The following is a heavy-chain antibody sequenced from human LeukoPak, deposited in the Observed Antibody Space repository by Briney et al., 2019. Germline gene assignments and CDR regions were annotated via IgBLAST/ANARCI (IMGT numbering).Heavy chain of an antibody. D-gene: IGHD5-18*01. CDR1: GLTFSSSR. V-gene: IGHV3-7*01. CDR2: INPDGNKK. J-gene: IGHJ4*02. Sequence: GGSLRLSCAVSGLTFSSSRMDWVRQAPGKGLEWVASINPDGNKKYSADSVKGRFTISRDNAENSLYLQMNSLRVEDTAFYYCARDLAYSRLDYWGQGMLVTVSS. CDR3: ARDLAYSRLDY.